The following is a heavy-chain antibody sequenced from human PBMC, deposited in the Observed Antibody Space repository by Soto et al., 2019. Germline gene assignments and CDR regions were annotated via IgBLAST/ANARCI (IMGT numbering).Heavy chain of an antibody. CDR3: AKDLGPNYYDSSGYYDY. D-gene: IGHD3-22*01. Sequence: GGSLRLSCAASGFTFSSYAMSWVRQAPGKGLEWVSAISGSGGSTYYADSVKGRFTISRDNSKNTPYLQMNSLRAEDTAVYYCAKDLGPNYYDSSGYYDYWGQGTLVTVSS. CDR2: ISGSGGST. CDR1: GFTFSSYA. J-gene: IGHJ4*02. V-gene: IGHV3-23*01.